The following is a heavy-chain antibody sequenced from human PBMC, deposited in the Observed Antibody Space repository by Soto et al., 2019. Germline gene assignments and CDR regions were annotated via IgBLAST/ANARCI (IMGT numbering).Heavy chain of an antibody. CDR1: GYTFTSYY. D-gene: IGHD5-18*01. CDR2: INPSGGST. Sequence: GASVKVSCKASGYTFTSYYMHWVRQAPGQGLEWMGIINPSGGSTSYAQKFQGRVTMTRDTSTSTVYMELSSLRSEDTAVYYFARVKGGVLAPVDTVMAYYYYGRDVWGQGTTVTVSS. V-gene: IGHV1-46*01. J-gene: IGHJ6*02. CDR3: ARVKGGVLAPVDTVMAYYYYGRDV.